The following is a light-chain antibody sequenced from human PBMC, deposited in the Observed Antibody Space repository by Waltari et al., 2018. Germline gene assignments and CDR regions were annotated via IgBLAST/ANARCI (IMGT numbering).Light chain of an antibody. J-gene: IGLJ3*02. V-gene: IGLV2-8*01. Sequence: QSALTQPPSASGSPGQSVTIPCTGTSSDYVSWFQHPPGKAPKLMSYEFSKRPSGVPDRFSGSKSGNPASLTVSGLQADDEAHYYCSSYADNTLVFGGGTKLTVL. CDR1: SSDY. CDR3: SSYADNTLV. CDR2: EFS.